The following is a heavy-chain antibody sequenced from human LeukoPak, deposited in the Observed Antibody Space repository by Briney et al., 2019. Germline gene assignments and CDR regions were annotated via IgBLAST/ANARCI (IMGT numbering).Heavy chain of an antibody. J-gene: IGHJ4*02. CDR2: IIPIFGTA. V-gene: IGHV1-69*01. CDR1: GGTFSSYA. D-gene: IGHD3-3*02. CDR3: ARQRGIYFDY. Sequence: AASVKVSCKASGGTFSSYAISWVRQAPGQGLEWMGGIIPIFGTANYAQKFQGRVTITANESTSTAYMELSSLRSEDTAVYYCARQRGIYFDYWGQGTLVTVSS.